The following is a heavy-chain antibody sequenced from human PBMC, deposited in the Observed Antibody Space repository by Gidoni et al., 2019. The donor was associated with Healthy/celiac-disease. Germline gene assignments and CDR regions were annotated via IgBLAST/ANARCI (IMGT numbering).Heavy chain of an antibody. CDR1: GGPISSSSYY. J-gene: IGHJ6*02. CDR3: ARPTGDSGWGMDV. Sequence: QLQLQESGPGLAKPAETLSLTCTVSGGPISSSSYYWGWIRQPPGKGLEWIGSIYYSGSTYSNPSLKCRVTISVDTSKNQFSLKLSSVTAADTAVYFCARPTGDSGWGMDVWGQGTTVTVSS. V-gene: IGHV4-39*01. CDR2: IYYSGST. D-gene: IGHD7-27*01.